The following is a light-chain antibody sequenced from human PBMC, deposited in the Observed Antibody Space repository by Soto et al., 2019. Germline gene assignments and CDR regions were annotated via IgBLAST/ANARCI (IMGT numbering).Light chain of an antibody. CDR1: QNINSW. CDR3: QQYNSYST. J-gene: IGKJ1*01. Sequence: DIQMTQSPSTLSSSVGDRVTITCRASQNINSWLAWYQQKPGKVPKLLIYDASSLESGVPSRFSGSGSGTEFTLTITSLQPDDVATYYCQQYNSYSTFGQGTKVEMK. V-gene: IGKV1-5*01. CDR2: DAS.